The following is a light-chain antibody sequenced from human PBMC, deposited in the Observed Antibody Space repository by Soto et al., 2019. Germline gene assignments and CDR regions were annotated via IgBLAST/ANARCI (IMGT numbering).Light chain of an antibody. CDR1: QSVTNS. Sequence: EILLTQSPATLSLSPGERSTLSCRASQSVTNSLAWYQQKPGQAPRLLVYDASSRATGIPARFSGSGSGTDFTLTISRLEPEDFALYYCQQYGNSPPLTFGGGTKVDIK. CDR3: QQYGNSPPLT. V-gene: IGKV3-11*01. CDR2: DAS. J-gene: IGKJ4*01.